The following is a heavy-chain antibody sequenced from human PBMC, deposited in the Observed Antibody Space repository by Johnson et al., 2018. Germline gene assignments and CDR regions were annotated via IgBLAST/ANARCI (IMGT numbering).Heavy chain of an antibody. CDR1: GFTFNKYW. V-gene: IGHV3-7*01. Sequence: EVQLVESGGGLVQPGGSXRLSCAASGFTFNKYWMNWVRQAPGKGLERVASTNEDGSEKYYGDSVKGRFTISRDHAKNSLYLQMDSLRVDDTAMYFCARTVLRALDIWGQGTMVTVSS. J-gene: IGHJ3*02. D-gene: IGHD1-1*01. CDR2: TNEDGSEK. CDR3: ARTVLRALDI.